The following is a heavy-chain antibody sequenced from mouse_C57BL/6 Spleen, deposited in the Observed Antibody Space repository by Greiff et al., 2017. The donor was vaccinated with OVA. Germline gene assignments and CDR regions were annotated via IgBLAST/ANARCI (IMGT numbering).Heavy chain of an antibody. V-gene: IGHV1-54*01. CDR3: ARGSYSNSFDY. Sequence: QVQLLQSGAELVRPGPSVKVSCKASGYAFTNYVIEWVKQRPGQGLEWIGVINTGSGGTNYNEKFKGKATLTADKTSSTAYMHLSSLTSEDSAVYFCARGSYSNSFDYWGQGTTLTVSS. CDR2: INTGSGGT. CDR1: GYAFTNYV. D-gene: IGHD2-5*01. J-gene: IGHJ2*01.